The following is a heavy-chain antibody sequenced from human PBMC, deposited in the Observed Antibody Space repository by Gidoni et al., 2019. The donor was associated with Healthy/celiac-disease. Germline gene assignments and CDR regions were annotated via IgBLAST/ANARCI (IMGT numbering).Heavy chain of an antibody. V-gene: IGHV4-39*01. D-gene: IGHD4-17*01. CDR3: ARLSGGDYGGNLDY. CDR1: GGSISSSSYY. CDR2: IYYSGST. Sequence: QLQLQESGPRLVKPSETLSPTCTVSGGSISSSSYYWGWIRQPPGKGLEWIGSIYYSGSTYYNPSRKRRVTISVDTAKNQFSLKLSSVTAADTAVYYCARLSGGDYGGNLDYWGQGTLVXVSS. J-gene: IGHJ4*02.